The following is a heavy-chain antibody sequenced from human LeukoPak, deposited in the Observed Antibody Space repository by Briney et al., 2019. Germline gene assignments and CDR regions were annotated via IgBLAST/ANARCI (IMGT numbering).Heavy chain of an antibody. CDR2: IFGSGSS. CDR3: AREKDTGSNHAKIRYDI. D-gene: IGHD1-26*01. V-gene: IGHV4-59*02. CDR1: GAAVREYH. Sequence: SLSCTVSGAAVREYHWGWIRQPKGKGLEWIGWIFGSGSSNYNPSLKSRLTISVDTSKNQFSLKLTSATAADTAVYYCAREKDTGSNHAKIRYDIWGQGTMATVSS. J-gene: IGHJ3*02.